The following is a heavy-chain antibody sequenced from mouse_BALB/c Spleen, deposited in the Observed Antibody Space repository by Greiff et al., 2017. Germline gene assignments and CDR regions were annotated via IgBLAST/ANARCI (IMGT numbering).Heavy chain of an antibody. D-gene: IGHD1-2*01. J-gene: IGHJ1*01. CDR3: ARAYYGPGYFDV. CDR1: GYTFTDYA. Sequence: QVQLQQSGAELVRPGVSVKISCKGSGYTFTDYAMHWVKQSHAKSLEWIGVISTYYGDASYNQKFKGKATMTVDKSSSTAYMELARLTSEDSAIYYCARAYYGPGYFDVWGAGTTVTVSS. CDR2: ISTYYGDA. V-gene: IGHV1S137*01.